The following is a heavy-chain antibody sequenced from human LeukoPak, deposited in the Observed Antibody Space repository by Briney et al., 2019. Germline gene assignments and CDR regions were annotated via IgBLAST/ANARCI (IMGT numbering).Heavy chain of an antibody. D-gene: IGHD6-19*01. CDR1: GFTFSNNA. CDR2: VNGSGVVT. J-gene: IGHJ4*02. V-gene: IGHV3-23*01. Sequence: PGGSLRLSCAASGFTFSNNAMSWVRQAPGKGLEWVSAVNGSGVVTHYAASVRGRFTISRDNSKNTLYLQMNSLRAEDTAVYYCAREGPRRGWTPAGYFDYWGQGTLVTVSS. CDR3: AREGPRRGWTPAGYFDY.